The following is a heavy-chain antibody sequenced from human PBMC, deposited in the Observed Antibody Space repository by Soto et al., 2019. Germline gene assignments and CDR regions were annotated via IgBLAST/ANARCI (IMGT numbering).Heavy chain of an antibody. CDR2: IKQDGSEK. CDR3: ARREYYGDYLPLVYY. Sequence: EVQLVESGGGLVQPGGSLRLSCAASGFTFSSYWMSWVRQAPGKGLEWVANIKQDGSEKYYVDSVKGRFTISRDNAKNSLYLQMHSLRAEDTAVYYCARREYYGDYLPLVYYWGQGTLVTVSS. J-gene: IGHJ4*02. CDR1: GFTFSSYW. V-gene: IGHV3-7*01. D-gene: IGHD4-17*01.